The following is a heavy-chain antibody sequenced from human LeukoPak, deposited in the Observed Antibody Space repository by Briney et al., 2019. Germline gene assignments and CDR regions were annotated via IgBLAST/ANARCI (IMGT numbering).Heavy chain of an antibody. CDR3: TTDGSPYCGGDCYYDY. D-gene: IGHD2-21*02. J-gene: IGHJ4*02. CDR1: GFTFSNAW. CDR2: IKSKTDGGTT. V-gene: IGHV3-15*01. Sequence: GGSLRLSCAASGFTFSNAWMSWVRQAPGKGLEWVGRIKSKTDGGTTDYAAPVKGRFTISRDDSKNTLYLQMNCLKTEDTAVYYCTTDGSPYCGGDCYYDYWGQGTLVTVSS.